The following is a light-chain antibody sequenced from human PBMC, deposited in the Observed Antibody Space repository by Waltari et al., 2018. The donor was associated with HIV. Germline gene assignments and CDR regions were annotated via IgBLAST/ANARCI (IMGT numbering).Light chain of an antibody. Sequence: DIVMTQSPDSLAVSLGERATINCKSSQSVFYNSNNENYLAWYQHKPGQPPKLLMNRASTRKSGVPDRFSASGAGTDFILSINSLQPEDVAVYYCQQYYNLHTFGPGTKVEIK. J-gene: IGKJ3*01. CDR3: QQYYNLHT. CDR2: RAS. V-gene: IGKV4-1*01. CDR1: QSVFYNSNNENY.